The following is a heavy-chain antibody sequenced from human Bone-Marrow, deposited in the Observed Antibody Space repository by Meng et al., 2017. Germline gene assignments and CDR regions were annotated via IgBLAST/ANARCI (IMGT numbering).Heavy chain of an antibody. Sequence: GESLKIPCAAPGFPLSSYWMHWVRQAPGKGLVWVPRINSDGSSTSYADSVKGRFTIPRDNPKNTLYLQMNSLRAEDTAVYYCARVRVSLTTDGRSGAFDIWGQGTMVTVSS. J-gene: IGHJ3*02. CDR3: ARVRVSLTTDGRSGAFDI. V-gene: IGHV3-74*01. CDR1: GFPLSSYW. D-gene: IGHD4-17*01. CDR2: INSDGSST.